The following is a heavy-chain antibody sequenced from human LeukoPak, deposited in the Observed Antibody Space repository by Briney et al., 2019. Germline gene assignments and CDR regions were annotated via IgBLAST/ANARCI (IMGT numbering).Heavy chain of an antibody. CDR1: GFTFSSYA. V-gene: IGHV3-23*01. Sequence: PGGSLRLSCAASGFTFSSYAMSWVRQAPGKGLEWVSAISGSGGSTYYADSVKGRFTISRDNSKNTLYLQMNSLRAEDTAVYYCAKEVSYDYVWGSSPGHYYGMDVWGQGTTVTVSS. D-gene: IGHD3-16*01. CDR3: AKEVSYDYVWGSSPGHYYGMDV. CDR2: ISGSGGST. J-gene: IGHJ6*02.